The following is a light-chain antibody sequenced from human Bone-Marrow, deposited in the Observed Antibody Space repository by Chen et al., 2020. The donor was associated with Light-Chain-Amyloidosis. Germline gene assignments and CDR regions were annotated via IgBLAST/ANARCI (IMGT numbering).Light chain of an antibody. CDR3: QSADSSGTYEVI. J-gene: IGLJ2*01. V-gene: IGLV3-25*03. CDR1: DLPTKY. CDR2: SDT. Sequence: SYELTQPPSVSVSPGQTARITCSGDDLPTKYAYWYQQKTGQAPVLVIHSDTERPSGTSERFSGSSSGTTATLTISGVQAEDEADYHCQSADSSGTYEVIFGGGTKLTVL.